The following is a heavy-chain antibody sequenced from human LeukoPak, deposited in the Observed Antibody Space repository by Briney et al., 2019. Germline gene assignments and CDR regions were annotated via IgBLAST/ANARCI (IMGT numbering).Heavy chain of an antibody. Sequence: PGGSLTLSCQASGFTFSHYGIHWVRQTPGKGLEWVASISSDGGEKHYADSVKGRFTISRDNSKSTLYLQMNSLRPEDTALYYCAREGHYDILTGYSPVEYYFYYMDVWGKGTTVTVPS. CDR2: ISSDGGEK. CDR3: AREGHYDILTGYSPVEYYFYYMDV. V-gene: IGHV3-30*04. J-gene: IGHJ6*03. D-gene: IGHD3-9*01. CDR1: GFTFSHYG.